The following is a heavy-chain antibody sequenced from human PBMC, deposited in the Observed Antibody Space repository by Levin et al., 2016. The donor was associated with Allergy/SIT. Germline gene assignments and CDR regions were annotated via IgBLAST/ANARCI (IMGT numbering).Heavy chain of an antibody. V-gene: IGHV3-23*01. CDR3: AKGFRHGGMDV. CDR2: ISGSGDTT. D-gene: IGHD3-16*01. J-gene: IGHJ6*02. Sequence: WIRQPPGKGLEWVSAISGSGDTTYYADSVKGRFTISRDNSKKTLYLQMDSLRAEDKAVYFCAKGFRHGGMDVWGQGTTVTVSS.